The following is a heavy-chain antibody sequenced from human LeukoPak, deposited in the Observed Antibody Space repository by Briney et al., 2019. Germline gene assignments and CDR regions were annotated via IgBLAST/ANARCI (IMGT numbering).Heavy chain of an antibody. D-gene: IGHD2-2*01. V-gene: IGHV3-9*03. Sequence: GGSLRLSCAASGFTFSSYEMNWVRQAPGKGLEWVSGISWNSGSIGYADSVKGRFTISRDNAKNSLYLQMNSLRAEDMALYYCAKDKSTNPYYFDYWGQGTLVTVSS. CDR1: GFTFSSYE. CDR3: AKDKSTNPYYFDY. CDR2: ISWNSGSI. J-gene: IGHJ4*02.